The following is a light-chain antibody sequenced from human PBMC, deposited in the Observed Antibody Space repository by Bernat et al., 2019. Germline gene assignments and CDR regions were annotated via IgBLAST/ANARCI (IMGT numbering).Light chain of an antibody. Sequence: DIQMTQSPSTLSASVGDRVTITCHASQSISSWLAWYQQKPGKAPKLLIYEASTLQTGFPSRFSGSGSGTEFTLTISSLQPDDFATYHCQQYDTSSNTFGQGTKVEVK. CDR2: EAS. V-gene: IGKV1-5*03. J-gene: IGKJ1*01. CDR3: QQYDTSSNT. CDR1: QSISSW.